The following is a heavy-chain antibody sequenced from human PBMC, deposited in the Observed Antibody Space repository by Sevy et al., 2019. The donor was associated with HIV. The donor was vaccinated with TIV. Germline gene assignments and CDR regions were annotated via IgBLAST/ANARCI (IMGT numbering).Heavy chain of an antibody. V-gene: IGHV1-46*01. CDR1: GYTFTSYY. D-gene: IGHD3-22*01. CDR2: INPSGGST. CDR3: ARTPTYYYDSSGHDAFDI. J-gene: IGHJ3*02. Sequence: ASVKVSCKASGYTFTSYYMHWVRQAPGQGLEWMGIINPSGGSTSYAQKFQGRVTMTRDTSTSTVYMELSSLRSEDTAVYYCARTPTYYYDSSGHDAFDIWGQWTMVTASS.